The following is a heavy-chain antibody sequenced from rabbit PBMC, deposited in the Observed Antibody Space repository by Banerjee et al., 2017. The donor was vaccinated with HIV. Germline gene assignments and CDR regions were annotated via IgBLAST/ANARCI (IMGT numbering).Heavy chain of an antibody. CDR3: ARGLLITDL. D-gene: IGHD4-2*01. V-gene: IGHV1S45*01. J-gene: IGHJ4*01. CDR1: GFDFSSNA. Sequence: QQQLEESGGGLVKPGGTLTLTCTASGFDFSSNAMCWVRQAPGRGLEWIACIYSGSSGRTYYASWAKGRFTGSKASSTTVTLQMTSLTAADTATYFCARGLLITDLWGQGTLVTVS. CDR2: IYSGSSGRT.